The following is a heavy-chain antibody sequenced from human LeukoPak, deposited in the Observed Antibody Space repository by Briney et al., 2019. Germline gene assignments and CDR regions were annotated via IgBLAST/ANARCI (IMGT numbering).Heavy chain of an antibody. Sequence: GGSLRLSCAASGFTVSSNYMSWVRQAPGKGLEWVAVISYDGSNKYYADSVKGRFTISRDNSKNTLYLQMNSLRAEDTAVYYCARDVLSIVGANGFDYWGQGTLVTVSS. V-gene: IGHV3-30-3*01. CDR3: ARDVLSIVGANGFDY. CDR1: GFTVSSNY. CDR2: ISYDGSNK. J-gene: IGHJ4*02. D-gene: IGHD1-26*01.